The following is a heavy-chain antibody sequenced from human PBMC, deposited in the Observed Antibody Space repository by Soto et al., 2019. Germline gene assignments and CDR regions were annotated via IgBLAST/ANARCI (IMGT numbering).Heavy chain of an antibody. Sequence: SETLSLTCTVSGDSISSGGYYWSWIRQHPGKGLEWIGYIYYSGSTYYNPSLNSRVTISLDTSNNQCSLQLSCVTAADTAVYYCARRYNWNNWGMDVWGQGTTVTVSS. D-gene: IGHD1-20*01. CDR3: ARRYNWNNWGMDV. V-gene: IGHV4-31*03. CDR1: GDSISSGGYY. J-gene: IGHJ6*02. CDR2: IYYSGST.